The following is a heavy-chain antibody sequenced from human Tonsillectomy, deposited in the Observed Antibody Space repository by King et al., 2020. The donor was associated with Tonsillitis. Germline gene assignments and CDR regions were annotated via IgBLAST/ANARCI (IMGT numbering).Heavy chain of an antibody. CDR1: GFTFSSYA. V-gene: IGHV3-23*04. D-gene: IGHD6-19*01. Sequence: VQLVESGGDLVQPGGSLRLSCAASGFTFSSYAMSWVRQAPGEGLEWVSTISGSGGSTFYADSVKGRFTISRDNSKITLYLQMNSLRAEDTAVYYCAKGDPGIAVAGSVAFDYWGPGALVTVSS. CDR2: ISGSGGST. J-gene: IGHJ4*02. CDR3: AKGDPGIAVAGSVAFDY.